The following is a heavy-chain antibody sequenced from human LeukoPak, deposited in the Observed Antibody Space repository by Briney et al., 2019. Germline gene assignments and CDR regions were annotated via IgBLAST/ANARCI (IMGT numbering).Heavy chain of an antibody. V-gene: IGHV4-59*01. Sequence: SETLSLTCTVSGGSISSYYWSWIRQPPGKGLEWIGYIYYSGSTNYNPSLKNRVTISVDTSTNQFSLKLSSVTAADTAVYYCARDQHYYDSSGYYYDWFDPWGQGTLVTVSS. CDR2: IYYSGST. J-gene: IGHJ5*02. CDR3: ARDQHYYDSSGYYYDWFDP. D-gene: IGHD3-22*01. CDR1: GGSISSYY.